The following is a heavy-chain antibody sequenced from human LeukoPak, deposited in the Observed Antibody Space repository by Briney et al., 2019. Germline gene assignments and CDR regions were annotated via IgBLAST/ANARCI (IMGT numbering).Heavy chain of an antibody. Sequence: GGSRRLSCAASGFTFSSYGMHWVRQAPGKGLEWVAVISYDGSNKYYADSVKGRFTTSRDNSKNTLYLQMNSLRAEDTAVYYCAKHVDPSSGDYWGQGTLVTVSS. CDR1: GFTFSSYG. V-gene: IGHV3-30*18. CDR2: ISYDGSNK. J-gene: IGHJ4*02. D-gene: IGHD1-26*01. CDR3: AKHVDPSSGDY.